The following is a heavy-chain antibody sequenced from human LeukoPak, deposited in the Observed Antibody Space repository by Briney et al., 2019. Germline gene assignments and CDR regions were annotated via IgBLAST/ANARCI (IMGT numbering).Heavy chain of an antibody. V-gene: IGHV4-59*08. D-gene: IGHD2-15*01. J-gene: IGHJ3*02. CDR1: GXSISNYY. Sequence: SETLSLTCTVSGXSISNYYWSWIRQPPGKGLEWIGYIFYSGSTNYNPSLKSRVTISVDTSKNQFSLRLSSVTAADTAVYYCARHLPRTDIGYAFDIWGQGTVVTVSS. CDR3: ARHLPRTDIGYAFDI. CDR2: IFYSGST.